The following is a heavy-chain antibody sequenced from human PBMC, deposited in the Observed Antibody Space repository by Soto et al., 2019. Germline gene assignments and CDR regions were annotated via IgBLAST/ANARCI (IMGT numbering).Heavy chain of an antibody. Sequence: PSETLSLTCTVSGGSVSSGSYYWSWIRQPPGKGLEWIGYIYYSGSTNYNPSLKSRVTISVDTSKNQFSLKLSSVTAAVTAVYYCARDVRETNPLAARISHYYYYGMEVWGQGTTVTVSS. CDR1: GGSVSSGSYY. J-gene: IGHJ6*02. V-gene: IGHV4-61*01. CDR2: IYYSGST. CDR3: ARDVRETNPLAARISHYYYYGMEV. D-gene: IGHD6-6*01.